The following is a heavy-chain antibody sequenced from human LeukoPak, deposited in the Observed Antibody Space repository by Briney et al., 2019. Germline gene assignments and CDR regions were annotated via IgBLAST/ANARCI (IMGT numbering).Heavy chain of an antibody. CDR3: ERGNSGYSYGRYYFDY. V-gene: IGHV3-48*02. CDR1: VFTLSGST. J-gene: IGHJ4*02. D-gene: IGHD5-18*01. CDR2: ISSSGSTI. Sequence: GGSLRHSCVPSVFTLSGSTMKWVCQAPGKGLEWVSYISSSGSTIYYADSVKGRFTISRDNAKNSLYLQMNSMRDEDTAVYYCERGNSGYSYGRYYFDYWGQGTLVTVSS.